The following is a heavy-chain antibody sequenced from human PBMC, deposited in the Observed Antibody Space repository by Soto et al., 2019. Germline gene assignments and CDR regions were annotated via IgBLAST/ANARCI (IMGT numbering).Heavy chain of an antibody. J-gene: IGHJ6*02. V-gene: IGHV3-30*18. CDR3: AKDRRDGYTTCSRCYGVDV. CDR2: ISHDGTKT. CDR1: GFNFGAYG. D-gene: IGHD5-18*01. Sequence: QVQLVESGGGVVQPGTSLRLACEASGFNFGAYGMHWVRQAPGKGLEWVAVISHDGTKTYYSDSVKGRFTVSRDNSKNMLYLQMVSLRPYDTAVYSCAKDRRDGYTTCSRCYGVDVCGQGTTVTVSS.